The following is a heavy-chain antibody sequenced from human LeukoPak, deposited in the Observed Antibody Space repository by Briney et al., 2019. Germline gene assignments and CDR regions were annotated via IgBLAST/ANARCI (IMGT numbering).Heavy chain of an antibody. CDR3: ARQTTVNTPFLY. V-gene: IGHV4-39*01. D-gene: IGHD4-11*01. J-gene: IGHJ4*02. CDR2: INYSGST. Sequence: SETLSLTCTVSGGSISSRHYYWGWIRRPPGKGLEWIGSINYSGSTYYNPSLKSRVTISVDTSKNQFSLKLSSVTAADTAVYYCARQTTVNTPFLYWGQGTLVTVSS. CDR1: GGSISSRHYY.